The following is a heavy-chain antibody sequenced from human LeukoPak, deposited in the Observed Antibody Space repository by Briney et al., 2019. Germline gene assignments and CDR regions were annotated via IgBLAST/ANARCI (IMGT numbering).Heavy chain of an antibody. D-gene: IGHD6-13*01. J-gene: IGHJ3*02. CDR1: GGSISSGSYY. Sequence: SETLSLTCTVSGGSISSGSYYWSWIRQPAGKGLEWIGRIYTSGSTNYNPSLKSRVTISVDTSKNQFSLKLSSVTAADTAVYYCARLRIAAAGKTAFDIWGQGTMVTDSS. CDR2: IYTSGST. V-gene: IGHV4-61*02. CDR3: ARLRIAAAGKTAFDI.